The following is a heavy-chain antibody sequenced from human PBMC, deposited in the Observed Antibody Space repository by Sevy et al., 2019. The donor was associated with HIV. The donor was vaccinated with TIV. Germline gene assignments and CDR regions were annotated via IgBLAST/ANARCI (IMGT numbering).Heavy chain of an antibody. J-gene: IGHJ5*02. CDR1: GFSFSSDA. D-gene: IGHD3-3*01. Sequence: GGSLRLSGVGSGFSFSSDAMSWVRQAPGKGLQWVALVRAGGGSTYYEDSVGAGLRITRENSKNTLYVKMNSLRAEETAVYYCARVGGGGYYDPWSGYLEFDPWGQGTLVTVSS. V-gene: IGHV3-23*02. CDR2: VRAGGGST. CDR3: ARVGGGGYYDPWSGYLEFDP.